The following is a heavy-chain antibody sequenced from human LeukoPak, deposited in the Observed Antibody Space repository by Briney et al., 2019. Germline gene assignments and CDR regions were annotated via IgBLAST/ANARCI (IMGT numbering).Heavy chain of an antibody. CDR1: GFTFSSQP. V-gene: IGHV3-23*01. CDR3: AKLFESGTYNNFFHY. CDR2: ITATSSST. Sequence: GGSLRLSCAASGFTFSSQPMSWVRQAPGKGLEWVSAITATSSSTHDADSVQGRFTISRDNSKNTLYLQMNSLRPEDTAIYYCAKLFESGTYNNFFHYWGQGTLVTVFS. D-gene: IGHD3-10*01. J-gene: IGHJ4*02.